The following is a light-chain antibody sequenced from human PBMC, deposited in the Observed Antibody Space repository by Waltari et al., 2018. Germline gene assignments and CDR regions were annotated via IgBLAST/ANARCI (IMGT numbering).Light chain of an antibody. Sequence: SGVLTQPPSVSVAPGQPAKITCRGDNIDNKAVHWPQTRPGQAPVLVSYDDSDRPSGIPERFSGSNSGNTATLTISRVEAGDEADYFCQVWDRSNEDAHPYGVFGGGTKLTVL. CDR1: NIDNKA. V-gene: IGLV3-21*02. CDR3: QVWDRSNEDAHPYGV. CDR2: DDS. J-gene: IGLJ2*01.